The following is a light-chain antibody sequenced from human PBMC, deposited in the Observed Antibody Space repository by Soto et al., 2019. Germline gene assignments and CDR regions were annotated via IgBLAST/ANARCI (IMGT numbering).Light chain of an antibody. CDR2: GAS. J-gene: IGKJ5*01. V-gene: IGKV3-15*01. CDR3: QQYGSPPIT. CDR1: QSVSSN. Sequence: EIQMTQAPATLSVSPGERATLSCRASQSVSSNLAWYQQKPGQAPRLLIYGASTRATGVPARFSGGGSGTDFTLTISSLQSEDFAVYYCQQYGSPPITFGQGTRLEIK.